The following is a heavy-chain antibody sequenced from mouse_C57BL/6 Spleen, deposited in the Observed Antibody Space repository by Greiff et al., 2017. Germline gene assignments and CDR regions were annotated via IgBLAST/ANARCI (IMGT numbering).Heavy chain of an antibody. Sequence: VQLQQPGAELVKPGASVKLSCKASGYTFNSYWMHWVKQRPGQGLEWIGRLHPNSGSTNYNAKFKSKATLTVDKSSSPAYMQLSSLTSEDSAVYYCATVTYYFDYWGQGTTLTVSS. V-gene: IGHV1-64*01. CDR3: ATVTYYFDY. J-gene: IGHJ2*01. D-gene: IGHD2-13*01. CDR1: GYTFNSYW. CDR2: LHPNSGST.